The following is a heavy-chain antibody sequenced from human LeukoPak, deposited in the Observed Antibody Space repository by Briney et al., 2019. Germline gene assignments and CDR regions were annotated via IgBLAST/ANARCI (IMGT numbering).Heavy chain of an antibody. Sequence: GGSLRLSCAASGFTFSSYSMNWVRQAPGKGLEWVSSISSSSSYIYYADSVKGRFTISRDNAKNSLYLQMNSLRAEDTAVYYCAREDDYGDRADAFDIWGQGTMVAVSS. CDR2: ISSSSSYI. CDR1: GFTFSSYS. J-gene: IGHJ3*02. CDR3: AREDDYGDRADAFDI. D-gene: IGHD4-17*01. V-gene: IGHV3-21*01.